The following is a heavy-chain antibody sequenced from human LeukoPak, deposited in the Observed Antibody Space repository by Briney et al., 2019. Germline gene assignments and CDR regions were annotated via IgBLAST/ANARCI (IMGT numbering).Heavy chain of an antibody. CDR1: GFTFSSYW. CDR2: IKQDGSEK. V-gene: IGHV3-7*01. CDR3: ASAPGAGYYGMDV. D-gene: IGHD6-19*01. J-gene: IGHJ6*02. Sequence: PGGSLRLSCAASGFTFSSYWMSWVRQAPGKGLEWVANIKQDGSEKYYVDSVKGRFTISRDNAKNSLYLQMNSLRAEDTAVYYCASAPGAGYYGMDVWGQGTTVTVS.